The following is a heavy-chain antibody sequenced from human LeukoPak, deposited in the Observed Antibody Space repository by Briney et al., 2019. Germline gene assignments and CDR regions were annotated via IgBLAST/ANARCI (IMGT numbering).Heavy chain of an antibody. Sequence: PGGSLRLSCAASGSTFSSYGMSWVRQAPGKGLEWVSAISGSGGSTYYADSVKGRFTISRDNSKNSLYLQMNSLRAEGTAVYYCAELGITMIGGVWGKGTTVTISS. J-gene: IGHJ6*04. CDR1: GSTFSSYG. CDR2: ISGSGGST. CDR3: AELGITMIGGV. V-gene: IGHV3-23*01. D-gene: IGHD3-10*02.